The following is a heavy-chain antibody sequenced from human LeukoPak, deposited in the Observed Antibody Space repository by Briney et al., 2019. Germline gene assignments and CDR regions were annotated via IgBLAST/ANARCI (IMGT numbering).Heavy chain of an antibody. CDR3: AKDNGDYEDPYFDY. CDR2: ISYDGSNK. J-gene: IGHJ4*02. Sequence: PGGSLRLSCAASGFTFSSYGMHWVRQAPGKGLEWVAVISYDGSNKYYADSVKGRFTISRDNSKNTLYLQMNSLRAEDTAVYYCAKDNGDYEDPYFDYWGQGTLVTVSS. V-gene: IGHV3-30*18. D-gene: IGHD4-17*01. CDR1: GFTFSSYG.